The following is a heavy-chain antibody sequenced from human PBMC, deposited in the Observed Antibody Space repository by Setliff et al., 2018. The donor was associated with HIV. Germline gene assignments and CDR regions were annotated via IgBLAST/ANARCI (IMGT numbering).Heavy chain of an antibody. CDR2: IYYRGST. V-gene: IGHV4-39*01. CDR3: ARQYGAVKSVVTVVAKYFPH. CDR1: GGSISNNSYY. J-gene: IGHJ1*01. Sequence: LSLTCTVSGGSISNNSYYWGWIRQPPGKGLEWIGSIYYRGSTYYNPSLKSRLTISVDTSKNHFSLKLTSVTAADTAVYYCARQYGAVKSVVTVVAKYFPHWGQGTLVTVSS. D-gene: IGHD2-21*02.